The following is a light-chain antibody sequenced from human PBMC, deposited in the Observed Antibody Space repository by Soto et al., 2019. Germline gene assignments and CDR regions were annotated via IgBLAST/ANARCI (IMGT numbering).Light chain of an antibody. CDR3: QQDGDSVTWT. Sequence: EVVLTQSPGTVSLSPGERATLSCRASQSVTSNYLAWYQQKPGQAPRLLIYAASSRATGIPDRFSGSGSGTDFNLSISRLEPEDFAVYYCQQDGDSVTWTFGQGTKVEIK. CDR2: AAS. V-gene: IGKV3-20*01. CDR1: QSVTSNY. J-gene: IGKJ1*01.